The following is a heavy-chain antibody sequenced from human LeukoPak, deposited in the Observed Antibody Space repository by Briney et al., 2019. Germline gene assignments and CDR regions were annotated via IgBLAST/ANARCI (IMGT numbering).Heavy chain of an antibody. V-gene: IGHV3-23*01. CDR1: GFTFSSYA. J-gene: IGHJ6*02. D-gene: IGHD1-14*01. CDR2: ISGSGGST. Sequence: GGSLRLSCAASGFTFSSYAMSWVRQAPGKGLEWVSAISGSGGSTYYADSVKGRFTISRDNAKNSLYLQMNSLRAEDTAVYYCARESGPILTGPHYGMDVWGQGTTVTVSS. CDR3: ARESGPILTGPHYGMDV.